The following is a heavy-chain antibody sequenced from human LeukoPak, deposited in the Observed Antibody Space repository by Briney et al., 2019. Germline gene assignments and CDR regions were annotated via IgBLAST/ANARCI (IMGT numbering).Heavy chain of an antibody. CDR2: ISYDGSNK. V-gene: IGHV3-30-3*01. Sequence: PGGSLRLSCAASGFTFSSYAMHWVRQAPGKGLEWVAVISYDGSNKYYADSVKGRFTISRDNSKNTLYLQMNSLRAEDTAVYYCAKAIPWGYSYGSHSYYYYYGMDVWGQGTTVTVSS. CDR3: AKAIPWGYSYGSHSYYYYYGMDV. D-gene: IGHD5-18*01. J-gene: IGHJ6*02. CDR1: GFTFSSYA.